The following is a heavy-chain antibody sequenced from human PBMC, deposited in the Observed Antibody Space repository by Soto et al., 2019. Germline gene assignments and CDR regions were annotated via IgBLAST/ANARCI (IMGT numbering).Heavy chain of an antibody. J-gene: IGHJ4*02. Sequence: QLQLQESGPGLVKPSETLSLTCSVSGDSINSDSYYWGWIRQPPGKGLEWIGSIYYRGNTYYNPSVKNRVTISLDKSKSQFSLKLNSVTAADSAVYFCARLEGLATISYYFDYWGQGTLVTVSS. D-gene: IGHD3-9*01. V-gene: IGHV4-39*01. CDR2: IYYRGNT. CDR1: GDSINSDSYY. CDR3: ARLEGLATISYYFDY.